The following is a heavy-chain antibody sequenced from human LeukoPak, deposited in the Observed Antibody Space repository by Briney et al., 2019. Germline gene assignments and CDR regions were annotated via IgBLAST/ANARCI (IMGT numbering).Heavy chain of an antibody. Sequence: AVKVSCKASGGTFSSSTISWVPEAPGQGLECMGRLIPIFGTANYAQKFQGRVTITTDESTSTAYMELRSLRSEDTAVYYGAIGSASDYSNSWFDYWREQTLVTVPS. V-gene: IGHV1-69*05. CDR3: AIGSASDYSNSWFDY. J-gene: IGHJ4*02. D-gene: IGHD4-11*01. CDR2: LIPIFGTA. CDR1: GGTFSSST.